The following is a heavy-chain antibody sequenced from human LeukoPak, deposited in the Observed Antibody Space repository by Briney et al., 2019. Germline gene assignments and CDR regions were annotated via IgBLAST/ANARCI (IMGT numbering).Heavy chain of an antibody. D-gene: IGHD3-9*01. CDR3: AKEPDILTGYYNDY. V-gene: IGHV3-23*01. CDR1: GGSFSGYY. Sequence: PSETLSLTCAVYGGSFSGYYWSWVRQAPGKGLEWVSAISGSGGSTYYADFVKGRFTISRDNSKNTLYLQMNSLRAEDTAVYYCAKEPDILTGYYNDYWGQGTLVTVSS. J-gene: IGHJ4*02. CDR2: ISGSGGST.